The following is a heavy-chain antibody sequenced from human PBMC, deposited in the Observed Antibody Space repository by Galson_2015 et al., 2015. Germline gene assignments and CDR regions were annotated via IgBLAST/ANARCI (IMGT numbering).Heavy chain of an antibody. Sequence: SVKVSCKGAGFTFSSSVVLWVRQAPGQRLEWIGWIVVGGGQASYAQKFHQRVTITRDLSTNTVSMELSSLRPEDTAEYYCAATSGTQVWFYFDLWGRGALVTVSS. V-gene: IGHV1-58*01. CDR3: AATSGTQVWFYFDL. CDR2: IVVGGGQA. J-gene: IGHJ2*01. D-gene: IGHD5-18*01. CDR1: GFTFSSSV.